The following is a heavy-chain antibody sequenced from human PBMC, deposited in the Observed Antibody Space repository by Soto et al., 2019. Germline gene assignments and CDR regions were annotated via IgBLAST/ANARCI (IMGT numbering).Heavy chain of an antibody. Sequence: GGSQRPPCAASGFTFRSYAISWVRPAPGKGLEWVSAISGSGGSTYYAESLKSRFTISRDNSKNTLYLQINSLRAEDTAVYYCAKAAWAYYGMDVWGQGTTVTVSS. CDR3: AKAAWAYYGMDV. J-gene: IGHJ6*02. CDR2: ISGSGGST. D-gene: IGHD1-26*01. CDR1: GFTFRSYA. V-gene: IGHV3-23*01.